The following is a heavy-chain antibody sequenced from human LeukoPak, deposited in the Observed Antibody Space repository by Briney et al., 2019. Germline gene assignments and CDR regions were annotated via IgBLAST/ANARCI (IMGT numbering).Heavy chain of an antibody. V-gene: IGHV1-69*13. CDR2: IIPIFGTA. J-gene: IGHJ4*02. Sequence: SVKVSCKASGGTFISYAISWVRQAPGQGLEWMGGIIPIFGTANYAQKFQGRVTITADESTSTAYLELSSLRSEDTAVYYCARGGSSHGPFDFWGQGTLVTVSS. D-gene: IGHD1-26*01. CDR3: ARGGSSHGPFDF. CDR1: GGTFISYA.